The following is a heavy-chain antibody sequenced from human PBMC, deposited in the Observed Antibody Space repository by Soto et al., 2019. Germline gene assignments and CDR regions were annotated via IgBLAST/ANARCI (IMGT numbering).Heavy chain of an antibody. CDR3: ARAELIVAGQACDS. Sequence: QVHLVQSGAEVKKPGASVKMSCKSSGYRLSNYYMHWVRQAPGQGLEWMGIVNPSDGRANYAQRFQGRVTMTWDMSTTTLYMEVSSLTSEDTDMYYCARAELIVAGQACDSWGQGTLVTVSS. J-gene: IGHJ4*02. D-gene: IGHD5-12*01. CDR2: VNPSDGRA. V-gene: IGHV1-46*01. CDR1: GYRLSNYY.